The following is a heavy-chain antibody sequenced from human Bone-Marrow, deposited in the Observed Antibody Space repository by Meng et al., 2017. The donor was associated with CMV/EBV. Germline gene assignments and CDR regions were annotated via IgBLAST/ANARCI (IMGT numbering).Heavy chain of an antibody. V-gene: IGHV4-39*07. CDR1: GGSISSSSYY. CDR2: IYYSGST. J-gene: IGHJ4*02. CDR3: ERDRIVGATLDY. D-gene: IGHD1-26*01. Sequence: SETLSLTCTVSGGSISSSSYYWGWIRQPPGKGLEWIGSIYYSGSTYYNPSLKSRVTISVDTSKNQFSLKLSSVTAADTAVYYCERDRIVGATLDYWGEGTLVTVSS.